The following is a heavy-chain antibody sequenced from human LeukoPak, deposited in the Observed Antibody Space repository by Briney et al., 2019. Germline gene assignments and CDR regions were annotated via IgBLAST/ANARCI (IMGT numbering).Heavy chain of an antibody. Sequence: GGSLRLSCAASGFTFSSFWMHWVRQAPGKGLEGVSSIRISSSSMYYADSVKGRFTISRDNAKNSLYLQLNSLRAEDTAVYYCARGSSGYNWFDPWGQGTLVTVSS. V-gene: IGHV3-21*01. CDR1: GFTFSSFW. J-gene: IGHJ5*02. D-gene: IGHD6-19*01. CDR3: ARGSSGYNWFDP. CDR2: IRISSSSM.